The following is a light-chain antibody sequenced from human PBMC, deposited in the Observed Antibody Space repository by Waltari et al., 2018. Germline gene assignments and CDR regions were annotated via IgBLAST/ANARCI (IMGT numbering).Light chain of an antibody. J-gene: IGKJ1*01. CDR1: QSVLYSSNNKNY. V-gene: IGKV4-1*01. Sequence: DIVMTQSPDSLAVSLGERATIHCKSSQSVLYSSNNKNYLAWSQQKPGQPPKLLIYWASTRESGVPDRFSGSGSGTDFTLTISSLQAEDVAVYYCQQYYSTPPTFGQGTKVEIK. CDR2: WAS. CDR3: QQYYSTPPT.